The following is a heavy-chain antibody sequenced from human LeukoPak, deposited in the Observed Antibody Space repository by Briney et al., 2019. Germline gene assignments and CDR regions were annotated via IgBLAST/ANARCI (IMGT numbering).Heavy chain of an antibody. Sequence: SETLSLTCAVSGYSISSGYYWGWIRQPPGKVQELIWIYYHSASTYYDPSLKSRVTISVDTSKNQLSLKLSSVTAADAAVYYCARVPGIVAAGRVLAFDIWGQGTMVTVSS. J-gene: IGHJ3*02. D-gene: IGHD6-13*01. CDR2: YYHSAST. CDR1: GYSISSGYY. V-gene: IGHV4-38-2*01. CDR3: ARVPGIVAAGRVLAFDI.